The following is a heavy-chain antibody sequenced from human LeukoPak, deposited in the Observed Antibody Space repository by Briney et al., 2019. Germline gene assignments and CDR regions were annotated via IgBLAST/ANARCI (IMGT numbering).Heavy chain of an antibody. CDR3: ARDPSYSSSWYWKGDYYYYGMDV. CDR1: GYTFTSYY. Sequence: GASVKVSCTASGYTFTSYYMHWVRQAPGQGLEWMGIINPSGGSTSYAQKFQGRVTMTRDTSTSTVYMELSSLRSEDTAVYYCARDPSYSSSWYWKGDYYYYGMDVWGQGTTVTVSS. CDR2: INPSGGST. J-gene: IGHJ6*02. V-gene: IGHV1-46*01. D-gene: IGHD6-13*01.